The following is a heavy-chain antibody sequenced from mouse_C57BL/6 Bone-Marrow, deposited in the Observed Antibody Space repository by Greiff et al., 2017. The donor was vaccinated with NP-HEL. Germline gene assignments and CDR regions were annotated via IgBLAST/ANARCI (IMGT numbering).Heavy chain of an antibody. J-gene: IGHJ3*01. CDR3: ARWDDGPSWFAY. V-gene: IGHV1-52*01. CDR1: GYTFTSYW. CDR2: IDPSDSET. D-gene: IGHD2-3*01. Sequence: QVQLQQPGAELVRPGSSVKLSCKASGYTFTSYWMHWVKQRPIQGLEWIGNIDPSDSETHYNQKFKDKATLTVDKSSSTAYMQLSSLTSEDSAVYYCARWDDGPSWFAYWGQGTLVTVSA.